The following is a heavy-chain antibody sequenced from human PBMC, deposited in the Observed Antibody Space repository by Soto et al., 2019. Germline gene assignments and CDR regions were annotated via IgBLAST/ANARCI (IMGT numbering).Heavy chain of an antibody. D-gene: IGHD2-21*01. Sequence: SETLSLTCSVSGAALNSGNYCWSWIRQVPGKGLEWIGHIYVTGAVDYNPSLRDRITISQDTSERQFSLNLRLVTTADTAVYYCARLRIATNNYKWFDPWGQGTLVTVSS. V-gene: IGHV4-31*03. CDR1: GAALNSGNYC. J-gene: IGHJ5*02. CDR3: ARLRIATNNYKWFDP. CDR2: IYVTGAV.